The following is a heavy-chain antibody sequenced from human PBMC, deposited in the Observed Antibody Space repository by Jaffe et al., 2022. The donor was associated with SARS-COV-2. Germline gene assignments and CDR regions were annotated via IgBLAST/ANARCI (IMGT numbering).Heavy chain of an antibody. CDR2: INPDGSDM. V-gene: IGHV3-7*03. D-gene: IGHD3-10*02. CDR3: VRDVLGVTSH. CDR1: GFSFNTYW. Sequence: EVQLVESGGGLVQPGGSLRLSCAASGFSFNTYWMEWVRQAPGKGLEWVANINPDGSDMYYVDSVKGRFTISRDNGKNSLYLQMSSLRAEDTAVYYCVRDVLGVTSHWGQGMLVTVSS. J-gene: IGHJ4*02.